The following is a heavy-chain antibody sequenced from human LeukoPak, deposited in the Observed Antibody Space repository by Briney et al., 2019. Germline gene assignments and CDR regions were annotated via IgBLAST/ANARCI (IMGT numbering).Heavy chain of an antibody. D-gene: IGHD3-22*01. CDR1: GFTFSSYG. J-gene: IGHJ4*02. V-gene: IGHV3-30*02. CDR2: IRYDGSNK. CDR3: AKASDYYGSSGYSHFDY. Sequence: GGSLRLSCAASGFTFSSYGMHWVRQAPGKGLEWVAFIRYDGSNKFYADSVKGRFTISRDNSKNTLYLQMYSLRAEDTAVYYCAKASDYYGSSGYSHFDYWGLGTLVTVSS.